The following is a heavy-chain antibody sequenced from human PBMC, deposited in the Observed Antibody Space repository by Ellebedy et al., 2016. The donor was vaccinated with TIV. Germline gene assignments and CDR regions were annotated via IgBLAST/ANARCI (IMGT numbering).Heavy chain of an antibody. CDR1: GWSFSGYY. J-gene: IGHJ6*02. D-gene: IGHD5-18*01. CDR2: INDSGST. V-gene: IGHV4-34*01. Sequence: MPSETLSLTCAVYGWSFSGYYWRWIRQPPGKGLEWIGEINDSGSTNYNPSLKSRVTISVDTAKNQFSLKLSSVTAADTAVYYCARSRNSYGYYYGMDVWGQGTTVTVSS. CDR3: ARSRNSYGYYYGMDV.